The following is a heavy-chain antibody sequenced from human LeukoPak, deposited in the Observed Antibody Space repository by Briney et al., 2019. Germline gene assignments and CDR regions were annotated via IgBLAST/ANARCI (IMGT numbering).Heavy chain of an antibody. CDR3: ARDRDCTNGVCYHFDY. V-gene: IGHV1-3*03. CDR1: GYTFTGYY. J-gene: IGHJ4*02. D-gene: IGHD2-8*01. Sequence: ASVKVSCKASGYTFTGYYMHWVRQAPGQRLEWMGWINAGNGNTKYSQEFQGRVTITRDTSASTAYMELSSLRSEDMAVYYCARDRDCTNGVCYHFDYWGQGTLVTVSS. CDR2: INAGNGNT.